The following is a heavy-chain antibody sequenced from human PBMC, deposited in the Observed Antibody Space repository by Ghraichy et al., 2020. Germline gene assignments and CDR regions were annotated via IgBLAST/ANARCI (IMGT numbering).Heavy chain of an antibody. D-gene: IGHD1-14*01. Sequence: GESLNISCAASGFTFSSYSMNWVRQAPGKGLEWVSYISSSSSTIYYADSVKGRFTISRDNAKNSLYLQMNSLRDEDTAVYYCARNRHGSPIHWGQGTLVTVS. CDR2: ISSSSSTI. CDR3: ARNRHGSPIH. J-gene: IGHJ4*02. V-gene: IGHV3-48*02. CDR1: GFTFSSYS.